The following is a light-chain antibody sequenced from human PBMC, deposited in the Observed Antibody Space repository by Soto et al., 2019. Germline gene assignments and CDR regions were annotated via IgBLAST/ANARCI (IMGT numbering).Light chain of an antibody. CDR2: GAS. J-gene: IGKJ1*01. Sequence: KVMTQSPATLSMSPGERATLSCRASQSVSNFLAWYQQKPGQAPTLLIYGASTRATGVPARFSGSGSGTEFTLTISSLQSEDFAVYYCQQYSNWPSWTFGQGTKVEVK. CDR1: QSVSNF. V-gene: IGKV3-15*01. CDR3: QQYSNWPSWT.